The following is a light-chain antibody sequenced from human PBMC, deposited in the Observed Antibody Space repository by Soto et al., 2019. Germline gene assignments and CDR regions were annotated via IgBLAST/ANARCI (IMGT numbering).Light chain of an antibody. CDR2: GAS. CDR1: QSISNS. CDR3: QQYGTSSSWT. J-gene: IGKJ1*01. Sequence: EIVLTQSPATLSLSPGERATLSCRASQSISNSLAWYQQKPGQAPRLLIYGASSRATGIPERFSGSGSGTDFTLTINRLEPDDFAVYYCQQYGTSSSWTFGQGTKVDI. V-gene: IGKV3-20*01.